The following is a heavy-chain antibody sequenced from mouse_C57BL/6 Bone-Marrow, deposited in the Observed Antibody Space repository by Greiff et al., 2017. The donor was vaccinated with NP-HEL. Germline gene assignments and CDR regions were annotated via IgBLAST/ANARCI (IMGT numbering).Heavy chain of an antibody. CDR3: ARNYLWPTDY. V-gene: IGHV1-81*01. J-gene: IGHJ4*01. Sequence: VQLKESGAELARPGASVKLSCKASGYTFTSYGISWVKQRTGQGLEWIGEIYPRSGNTYYNEKFKGKATLTADKSSSTAYMELRSLTSEDSAVYFCARNYLWPTDYWGQGTSVTVSS. CDR1: GYTFTSYG. D-gene: IGHD1-1*02. CDR2: IYPRSGNT.